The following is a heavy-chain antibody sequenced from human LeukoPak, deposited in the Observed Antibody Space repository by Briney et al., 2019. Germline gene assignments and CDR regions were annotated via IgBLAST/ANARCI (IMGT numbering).Heavy chain of an antibody. V-gene: IGHV4-39*07. CDR3: ARVSSSWYQDWYFDL. Sequence: SETLSLTCTVSGGSISSSTYYWGWIRQPPGKGLEWIGSIYYSGSTYYNPSLKSRVTISVDTSKNQFSLKLSSVTAADTAVYYCARVSSSWYQDWYFDLWGRGTLVTVSS. J-gene: IGHJ2*01. CDR1: GGSISSSTYY. D-gene: IGHD6-13*01. CDR2: IYYSGST.